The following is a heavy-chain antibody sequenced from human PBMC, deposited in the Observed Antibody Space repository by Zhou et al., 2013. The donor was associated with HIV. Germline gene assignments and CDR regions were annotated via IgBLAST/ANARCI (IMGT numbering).Heavy chain of an antibody. J-gene: IGHJ6*02. CDR3: ARGKGDYGSSSWYYGMDV. V-gene: IGHV1-2*02. CDR2: INPNNGGT. D-gene: IGHD6-6*01. CDR1: GYTFSRFG. Sequence: QVQLVQSGADVRKPGASVKVSCKASGYTFSRFGISWVRQAPGQGLEWMGWINPNNGGTNHAQNFQGRVTMTGDTSINTAYMEVTRLRYDDTAVYYCARGKGDYGSSSWYYGMDVWGQGTTVTVSS.